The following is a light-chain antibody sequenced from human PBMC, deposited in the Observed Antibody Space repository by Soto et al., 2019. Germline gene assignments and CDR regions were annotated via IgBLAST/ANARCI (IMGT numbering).Light chain of an antibody. Sequence: QSALAQPASVSGSPGQSITISYTGTSSDVGAYNYVSWYHQHHPGKAPELIIYDVTDRPSGVSTRFSGSKSGNTASLTISGLQAEDEGDYYCSSYTTIKTVIFGGGTKLTVL. J-gene: IGLJ2*01. CDR2: DVT. CDR3: SSYTTIKTVI. CDR1: SSDVGAYNY. V-gene: IGLV2-14*01.